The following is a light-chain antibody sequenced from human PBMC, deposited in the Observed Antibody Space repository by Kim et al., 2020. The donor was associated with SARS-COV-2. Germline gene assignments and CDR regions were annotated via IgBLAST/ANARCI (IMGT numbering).Light chain of an antibody. Sequence: GQSVTNTCTGTSSDVGGYNFVSWYQQNPGKAPKLMIYEVSKRPSGVPDRFSGSKSGNTASLTVSGLQAEDEADYYCSSYAGSNWVFGGGTQLTVL. V-gene: IGLV2-8*01. CDR1: SSDVGGYNF. CDR2: EVS. CDR3: SSYAGSNWV. J-gene: IGLJ3*02.